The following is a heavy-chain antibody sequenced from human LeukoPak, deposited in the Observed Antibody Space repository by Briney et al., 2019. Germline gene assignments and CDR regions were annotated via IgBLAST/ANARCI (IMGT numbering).Heavy chain of an antibody. CDR2: ITSGSSPI. CDR1: GFTFRSYS. D-gene: IGHD4-17*01. CDR3: ARRAYGDDSFDY. J-gene: IGHJ4*02. Sequence: PGGSLRLSCAASGFTFRSYSMNWVRQAPGKGLEWVSYITSGSSPIYYADSVKGRFTISRDNAKNSLYLQMNSLRYEDTAVYYCARRAYGDDSFDYWGQGTLVTVSS. V-gene: IGHV3-48*02.